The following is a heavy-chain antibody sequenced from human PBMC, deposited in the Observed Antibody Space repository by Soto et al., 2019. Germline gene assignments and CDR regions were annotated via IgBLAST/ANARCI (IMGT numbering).Heavy chain of an antibody. D-gene: IGHD3-10*01. V-gene: IGHV3-33*01. CDR3: VRDLYYGAGSHLSPPLDP. CDR1: GSIFSEYG. J-gene: IGHJ5*02. Sequence: QVQLVESGGGVVQPGGSLRLSCAASGSIFSEYGMHWVRQAPRKGLEWLTVIWFDGSNAYYADSVKGRFTISRDNSKNTVFLQMNSLRVEDTAVYHCVRDLYYGAGSHLSPPLDPWGQGTQVTVSS. CDR2: IWFDGSNA.